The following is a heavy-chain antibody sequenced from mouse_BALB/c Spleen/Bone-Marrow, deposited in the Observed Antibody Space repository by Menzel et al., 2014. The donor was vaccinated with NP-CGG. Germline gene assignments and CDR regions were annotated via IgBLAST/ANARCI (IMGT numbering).Heavy chain of an antibody. V-gene: IGHV3-8*02. D-gene: IGHD2-3*01. Sequence: DVQLQESGPSLVKPSQTLSLTCSVTGDSIXSGYWNWIRKFPGNRLEYMGYISYSGSTYYNPSLKSRISITRDTSKNQYYLQLNSVTTEDTATYYCATYDGYCFDYWGQGTTLTVSS. CDR3: ATYDGYCFDY. J-gene: IGHJ2*01. CDR2: ISYSGST. CDR1: GDSIXSGY.